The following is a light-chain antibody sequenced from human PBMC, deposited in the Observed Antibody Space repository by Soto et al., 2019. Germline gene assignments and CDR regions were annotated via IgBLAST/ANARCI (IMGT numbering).Light chain of an antibody. J-gene: IGKJ5*01. CDR2: GTF. CDR3: QQYSSAPPIP. Sequence: IVLTQSPCTLSVSPGERATLSSRSRQSVGSRVLAWYQQKPGQAPRLLSSGTFSRATGIPDRFSGSGSETDFTLTISRLEPEDFAVYYCQQYSSAPPIPFGQGTRLEIK. CDR1: QSVGSRV. V-gene: IGKV3-20*01.